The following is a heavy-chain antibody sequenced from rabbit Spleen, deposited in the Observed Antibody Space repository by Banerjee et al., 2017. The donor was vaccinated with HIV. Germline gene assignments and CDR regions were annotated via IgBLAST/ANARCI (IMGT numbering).Heavy chain of an antibody. CDR1: GFSFSNSDY. CDR2: IAGSGSGFT. J-gene: IGHJ6*01. V-gene: IGHV1S45*01. D-gene: IGHD8-1*01. Sequence: QEQLEESGGGLVKPEGSLTLTCTASGFSFSNSDYMFWVRQAPGKGLEWIACIAGSGSGFTYSATWAQGRFTCSKTSSTTVTLQMTSLTVADTATYFCARDTGSSFSSYGMDLWGPGTLVTVS. CDR3: ARDTGSSFSSYGMDL.